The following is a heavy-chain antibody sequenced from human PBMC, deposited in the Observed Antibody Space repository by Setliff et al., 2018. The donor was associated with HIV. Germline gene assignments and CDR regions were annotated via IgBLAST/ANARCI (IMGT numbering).Heavy chain of an antibody. D-gene: IGHD2-8*02. CDR2: IYYSGTT. CDR1: GGSISSHY. J-gene: IGHJ3*02. Sequence: SETLSLTCTVSGGSISSHYWSWIRQPPGKGLEWIAYIYYSGTTSYNPTLKSRVTISVDTSKNQPSLKLSSVTAADKAVYYCARDLVAAFDIWGQGTMVTVSS. V-gene: IGHV4-59*11. CDR3: ARDLVAAFDI.